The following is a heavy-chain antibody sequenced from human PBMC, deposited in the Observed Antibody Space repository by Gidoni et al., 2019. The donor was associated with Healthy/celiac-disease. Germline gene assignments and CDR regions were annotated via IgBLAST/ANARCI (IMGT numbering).Heavy chain of an antibody. CDR1: GFTFIGYA. D-gene: IGHD3-22*01. J-gene: IGHJ6*02. CDR2: IRSKANSYAT. V-gene: IGHV3-73*01. CDR3: TRRLIGTTNYYYYGMDV. Sequence: EVQLVESGGGLVQPGGSLKLSCAASGFTFIGYAMHWVRQASGKGLEWVGRIRSKANSYATVYAASVKGRFTISRDDSKNTAYLQMNSLKTEDTAVYYCTRRLIGTTNYYYYGMDVWGQGTTVTVSS.